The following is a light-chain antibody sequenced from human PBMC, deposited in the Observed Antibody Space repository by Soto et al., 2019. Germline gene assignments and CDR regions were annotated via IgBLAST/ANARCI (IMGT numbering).Light chain of an antibody. Sequence: EIVLTQSPGTLSLSPGERATLSCRASQSVSNNYLAWYQQKPGQAPRLLIYGASNRATGIPDRLTGSGSGTDFTLTISRLEPKYFAVYYCQQYGSSGTFGQGTKVEIK. J-gene: IGKJ1*01. CDR3: QQYGSSGT. CDR2: GAS. CDR1: QSVSNNY. V-gene: IGKV3-20*01.